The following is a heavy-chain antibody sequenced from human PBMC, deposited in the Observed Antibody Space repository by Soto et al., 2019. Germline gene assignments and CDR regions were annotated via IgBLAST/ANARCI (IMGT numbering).Heavy chain of an antibody. CDR2: ISYDGSNK. J-gene: IGHJ3*02. Sequence: PGGSLRLSCAASGFTFSSCGMHWVRQAPGKGLEWVAVISYDGSNKYYADSVKGRFTISRDNSKNTLYLQMNSLRAEDTAVYYCAKVNVYDAFDIWGQGTMVTVSS. CDR1: GFTFSSCG. V-gene: IGHV3-30*18. D-gene: IGHD3-10*02. CDR3: AKVNVYDAFDI.